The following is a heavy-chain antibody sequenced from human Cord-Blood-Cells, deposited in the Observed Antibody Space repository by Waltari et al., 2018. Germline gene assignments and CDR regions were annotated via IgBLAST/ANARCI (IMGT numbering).Heavy chain of an antibody. CDR3: ATLDYDILTGYYDY. Sequence: QVQLVQSGSELKKPGASVKVSCKASGYTFTSYAMNWVRQAPGQGLEWMGWINTNTGNPTYAQGFIGRFVFSLGTSFKTAFLQISSLKAEDTAVYYCATLDYDILTGYYDYWGQGTLVTVSS. D-gene: IGHD3-9*01. CDR2: INTNTGNP. J-gene: IGHJ4*02. V-gene: IGHV7-4-1*02. CDR1: GYTFTSYA.